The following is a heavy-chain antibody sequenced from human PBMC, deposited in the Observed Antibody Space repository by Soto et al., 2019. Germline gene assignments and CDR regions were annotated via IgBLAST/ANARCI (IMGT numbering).Heavy chain of an antibody. D-gene: IGHD4-4*01. J-gene: IGHJ4*02. CDR2: MYYRGTT. Sequence: QLQLQESGPRLVKPSETLSLICSVSGASITSGSYYWAWIRQPPGKGLEWIGSMYYRGTTHYNSSLETRVSISADTAQHQISLNLNSVTAADTAIYFCARHPSLYRHIEFWGQGILVTVSS. V-gene: IGHV4-39*01. CDR1: GASITSGSYY. CDR3: ARHPSLYRHIEF.